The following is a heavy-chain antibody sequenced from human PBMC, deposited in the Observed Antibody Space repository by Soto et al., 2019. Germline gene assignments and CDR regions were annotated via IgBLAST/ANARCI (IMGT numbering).Heavy chain of an antibody. J-gene: IGHJ4*02. D-gene: IGHD6-13*01. CDR1: GGTFSSYA. CDR2: IIPIFGTA. CDR3: ARIAAAGTERDLTIYYFDY. V-gene: IGHV1-69*01. Sequence: QVQLVQSGAEVKKPGSSVKVSCKASGGTFSSYAISWVRQAPGQGLEWMGGIIPIFGTANYAQKFQGRVTITADESTSTAYMELSSMSSEDTAVYYCARIAAAGTERDLTIYYFDYWGQGTLVTVSS.